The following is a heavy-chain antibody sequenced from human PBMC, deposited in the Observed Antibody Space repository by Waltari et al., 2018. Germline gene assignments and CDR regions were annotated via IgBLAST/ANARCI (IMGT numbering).Heavy chain of an antibody. V-gene: IGHV1-8*01. CDR2: MKPNSGNT. CDR3: TRGGALPAY. CDR1: GYTFSSYD. D-gene: IGHD3-10*01. Sequence: QVHLVQSGAEVKKPGASVKVSCKASGYTFSSYDIHWVRQATGQGLEWMGWMKPNSGNTGYAQKVQNRVTMTRDTSISPADMELRSLTSEDTAVYYCTRGGALPAYWGQGTPVTVSS. J-gene: IGHJ4*02.